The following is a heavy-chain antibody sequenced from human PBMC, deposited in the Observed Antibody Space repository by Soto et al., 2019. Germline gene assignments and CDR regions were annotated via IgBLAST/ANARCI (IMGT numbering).Heavy chain of an antibody. Sequence: ASVKVSFKASGYTFTSYYMHWVRQAPGQGLEWMGIINPSGGSTSYAQKFQGRVTMTRDTSTSTVYMELSSLRSEDTAVYYCARELYYDYVWGSYRPNSPFDYWGQGTLVTVPS. CDR1: GYTFTSYY. CDR2: INPSGGST. CDR3: ARELYYDYVWGSYRPNSPFDY. D-gene: IGHD3-16*02. J-gene: IGHJ4*02. V-gene: IGHV1-46*01.